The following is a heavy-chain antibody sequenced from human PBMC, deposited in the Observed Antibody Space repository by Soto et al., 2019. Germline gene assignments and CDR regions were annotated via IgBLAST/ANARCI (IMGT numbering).Heavy chain of an antibody. D-gene: IGHD3-10*01. V-gene: IGHV3-23*01. Sequence: EVQLLESGGGLVQPGGSPRLSCAASGFTFSSYAMSWVRQAPGKGLEWVSAISGSGGSTYYADSVKGRFTISRDNSKNTLYLQMNSLRAEDTAVYYCAKAPYGSGSHFDYWGQGTLVTVSS. CDR2: ISGSGGST. J-gene: IGHJ4*02. CDR3: AKAPYGSGSHFDY. CDR1: GFTFSSYA.